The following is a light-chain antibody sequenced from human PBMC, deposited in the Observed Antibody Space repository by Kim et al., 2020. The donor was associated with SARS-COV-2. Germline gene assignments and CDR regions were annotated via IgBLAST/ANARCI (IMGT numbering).Light chain of an antibody. J-gene: IGKJ4*01. CDR1: QSVSSY. V-gene: IGKV3-11*01. CDR3: QQRLT. Sequence: ATLSLSPGERATLSCRASQSVSSYLAWYQQKPGQAPRLLIYDASNRATGIPARFSGSGSGTDFTLTISSLEPEDFAFYYCQQRLTFGGGTKVDIK. CDR2: DAS.